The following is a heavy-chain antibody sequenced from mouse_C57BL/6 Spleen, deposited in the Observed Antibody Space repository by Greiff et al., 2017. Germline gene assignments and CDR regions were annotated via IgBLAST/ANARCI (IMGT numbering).Heavy chain of an antibody. CDR2: INPSSGYT. V-gene: IGHV1-7*01. J-gene: IGHJ1*03. CDR3: GRSGGSSYWYFDV. D-gene: IGHD1-1*01. CDR1: GYTFTSYW. Sequence: VQLQQSGAELAKPGASVKLSCKASGYTFTSYWMHWVKQRPGQGLEWIGYINPSSGYTKYNQKFKDKDTLPADKSSSPAYMQLSSLTYEDAAFYYCGRSGGSSYWYFDVWGTGTTVTVSA.